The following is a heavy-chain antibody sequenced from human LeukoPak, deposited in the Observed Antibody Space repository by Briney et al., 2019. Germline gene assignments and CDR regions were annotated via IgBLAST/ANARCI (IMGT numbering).Heavy chain of an antibody. D-gene: IGHD1-26*01. V-gene: IGHV1-2*02. CDR2: IDPDSGGT. CDR1: GYTFIGYS. J-gene: IGHJ4*02. CDR3: ARDKSIGWERYPPDY. Sequence: GASVKVSCKASGYTFIGYSIYWVRQAPGQGLEWMGRIDPDSGGTDYAQKFQDRVTVTSDTSINTVYVELSRLRSDDTAVYYCARDKSIGWERYPPDYWGQGTLVTVSS.